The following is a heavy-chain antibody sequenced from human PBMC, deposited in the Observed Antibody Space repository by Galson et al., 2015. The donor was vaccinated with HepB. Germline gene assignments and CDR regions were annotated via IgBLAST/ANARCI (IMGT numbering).Heavy chain of an antibody. J-gene: IGHJ4*02. CDR1: GFIFSIYA. V-gene: IGHV3-64D*06. D-gene: IGHD2-2*01. CDR2: FTSNGGST. CDR3: VKLGSASCYDCDFFDC. Sequence: SMRLSCAASGFIFSIYAMHWVRQAPGKGLEYVSAFTSNGGSTNYADSVKGRFTVSRDNSRNTLYLQMTSLRPEDTAVYYCVKLGSASCYDCDFFDCWGQGALVTVAS.